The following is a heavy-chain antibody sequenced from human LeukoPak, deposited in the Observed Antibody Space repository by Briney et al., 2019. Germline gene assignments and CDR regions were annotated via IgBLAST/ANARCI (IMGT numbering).Heavy chain of an antibody. D-gene: IGHD6-19*01. CDR3: ARDKGTVATYYYYMDV. CDR2: ISAHNGNT. J-gene: IGHJ6*03. CDR1: GYTFNSYG. Sequence: GVSVKVSCKASGYTFNSYGISWVRQAPGQGLEWMGWISAHNGNTNYEEKVQGRVTMTTDTSTSTAYMELRSLRSDDTAVYYCARDKGTVATYYYYMDVWGKGTTVTVSS. V-gene: IGHV1-18*01.